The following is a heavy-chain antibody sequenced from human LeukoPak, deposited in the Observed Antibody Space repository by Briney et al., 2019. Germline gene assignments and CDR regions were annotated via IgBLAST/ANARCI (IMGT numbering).Heavy chain of an antibody. CDR1: GGSISSSDW. V-gene: IGHV4-4*02. CDR2: IYHSGST. D-gene: IGHD3-22*01. CDR3: ARQAPNYYDSSGPPDY. J-gene: IGHJ4*02. Sequence: SETLSLTCAVSGGSISSSDWWSWVRQPPGKGLEWIGEIYHSGSTNYNPSLKSRVTISVDTSKNQFSLKLSSVTAADTAVYYCARQAPNYYDSSGPPDYWGQGTLVTVSS.